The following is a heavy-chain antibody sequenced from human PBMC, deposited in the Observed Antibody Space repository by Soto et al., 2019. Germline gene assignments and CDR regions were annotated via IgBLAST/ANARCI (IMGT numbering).Heavy chain of an antibody. V-gene: IGHV3-30-3*01. D-gene: IGHD2-8*01. J-gene: IGHJ6*02. CDR3: ARRGGVCYSCMDV. Sequence: VGSLRLSCAASGFTFSSYAMHWVRQAPGKGLEWVAVISYDGSNKYYADSVKGRFTISRDNSKNTLYLQMNSLRAEDTAVYYCARRGGVCYSCMDVWGQGATVTVS. CDR2: ISYDGSNK. CDR1: GFTFSSYA.